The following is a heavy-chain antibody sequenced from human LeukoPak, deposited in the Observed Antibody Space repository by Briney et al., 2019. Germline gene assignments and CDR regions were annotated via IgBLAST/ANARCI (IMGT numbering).Heavy chain of an antibody. CDR3: ARDQRYSRSWHVDY. CDR2: ISSSSSTI. V-gene: IGHV3-48*01. J-gene: IGHJ4*02. CDR1: GFTFSSYS. Sequence: GGSLRLSCAASGFTFSSYSMNWVRQAPGKGLEWVSYISSSSSTIYYADSVKGRFTISRDNSKSTLYLQTNSLRAEDTAVYYCARDQRYSRSWHVDYWGQGTLVTVSS. D-gene: IGHD6-13*01.